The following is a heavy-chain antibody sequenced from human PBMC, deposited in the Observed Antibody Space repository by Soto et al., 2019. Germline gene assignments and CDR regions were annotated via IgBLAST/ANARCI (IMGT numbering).Heavy chain of an antibody. CDR2: IIPYNGIA. Sequence: ASVKVSCKASGYTFTSYGISWVRQAPGQGLEWMGRIIPYNGIANYAQKFQGRVTITADKSTSTAYMELSSLRSEDTAVYYCARDTSSSSSWYLAYYMDVWGKGTTVTVSS. CDR3: ARDTSSSSSWYLAYYMDV. CDR1: GYTFTSYG. D-gene: IGHD6-13*01. V-gene: IGHV1-18*01. J-gene: IGHJ6*03.